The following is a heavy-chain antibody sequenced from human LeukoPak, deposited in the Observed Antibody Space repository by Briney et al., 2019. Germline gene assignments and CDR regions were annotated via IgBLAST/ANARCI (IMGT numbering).Heavy chain of an antibody. Sequence: GGSLRLSCAASGFTFSSYDMHWVRQATGKGLEWVSVIGTSGDTYYAGSVKGRLTISRENAKNSLYLQMNSLTAGDTAVYFCSRVGSSGWPNYFDSWGQGTLVTASP. CDR2: IGTSGDT. D-gene: IGHD6-19*01. CDR3: SRVGSSGWPNYFDS. J-gene: IGHJ4*02. V-gene: IGHV3-13*04. CDR1: GFTFSSYD.